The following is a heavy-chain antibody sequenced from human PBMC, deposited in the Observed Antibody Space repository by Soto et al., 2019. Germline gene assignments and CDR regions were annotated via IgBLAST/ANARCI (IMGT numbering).Heavy chain of an antibody. D-gene: IGHD6-19*01. CDR1: GGSVSSGSYY. J-gene: IGHJ6*02. V-gene: IGHV4-61*01. Sequence: QVQLQESGPGLVKPSETLSLTCTVSGGSVSSGSYYWSWIRQPPGKGLEWIGYIYYSGSTNYNPSLTSRVTISADTSKNQLSLKLSSVTAADTAVYYCARGIEGWYQGRYYYGMDVWGQGTTVTVSS. CDR3: ARGIEGWYQGRYYYGMDV. CDR2: IYYSGST.